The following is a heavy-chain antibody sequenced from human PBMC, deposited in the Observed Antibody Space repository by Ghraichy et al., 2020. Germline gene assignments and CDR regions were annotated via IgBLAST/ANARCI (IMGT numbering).Heavy chain of an antibody. J-gene: IGHJ4*02. CDR1: GFTFSGDG. CDR3: ARVGYDGSGPIGY. D-gene: IGHD3-10*01. V-gene: IGHV3-7*01. Sequence: GGSLRLSCVASGFTFSGDGMSWVRQAPGKGLEWVTNIRHGDSEKNYVDSVKGRFTISRDNAKSSLYLQMNSLRAEDTAVYYCARVGYDGSGPIGYWGQGTLVTVSS. CDR2: IRHGDSEK.